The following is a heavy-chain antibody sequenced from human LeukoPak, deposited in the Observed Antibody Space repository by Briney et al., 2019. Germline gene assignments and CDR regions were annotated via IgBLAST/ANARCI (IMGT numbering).Heavy chain of an antibody. D-gene: IGHD4-17*01. CDR3: ARDDYGDYTAWGY. Sequence: GGSLRLSCAASGFTFSSYSMNWVRQAPGKGLEWVSSISSSSSYIYYADSVKGRFTISRDNAKNSLYLQMNSLRAEDTAVYYCARDDYGDYTAWGYWGQGTLVTVSS. V-gene: IGHV3-21*01. J-gene: IGHJ4*02. CDR2: ISSSSSYI. CDR1: GFTFSSYS.